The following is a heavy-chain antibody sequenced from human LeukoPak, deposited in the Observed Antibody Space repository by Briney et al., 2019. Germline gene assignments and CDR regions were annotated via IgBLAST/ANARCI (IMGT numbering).Heavy chain of an antibody. CDR1: GGSFSGYY. J-gene: IGHJ4*02. CDR3: ARGVLDYI. V-gene: IGHV4-34*01. D-gene: IGHD4-11*01. Sequence: SETLSLTCAVYGGSFSGYYWSWIRQPPGKGLEWIGEINHSGSTNYNPSLKSRVTISVDTSKNQFSLKLSSVTAADTAVYYCARGVLDYIWGQGTLVTVPS. CDR2: INHSGST.